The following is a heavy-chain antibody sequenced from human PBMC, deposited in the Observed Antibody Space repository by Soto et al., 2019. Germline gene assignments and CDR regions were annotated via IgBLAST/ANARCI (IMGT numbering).Heavy chain of an antibody. CDR3: ATCDSNCCYYGMDV. Sequence: ASVKVSCKASGYTFTGYYMHWVRQAPGQGLEWMGWINPNSGGTNYAQKFQGRVTMTRDTSISTAYMELSRLRSDDTAVYYCATCDSNCCYYGMDVWGQGTTVTVSS. V-gene: IGHV1-2*02. D-gene: IGHD4-4*01. CDR1: GYTFTGYY. CDR2: INPNSGGT. J-gene: IGHJ6*02.